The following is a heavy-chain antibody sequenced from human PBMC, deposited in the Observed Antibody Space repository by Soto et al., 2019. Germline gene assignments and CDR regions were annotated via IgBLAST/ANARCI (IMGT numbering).Heavy chain of an antibody. Sequence: SETLSLTXAVSGVSISTYYWSWIRQPPGKGLEWIGYIFYSGSTNYNPSLKSRVTISVSTSKNQFSLKVTSVTAADTAVYYCAILRTTVTPFDYWGQGTLVTVSS. CDR1: GVSISTYY. V-gene: IGHV4-59*01. CDR3: AILRTTVTPFDY. D-gene: IGHD4-17*01. CDR2: IFYSGST. J-gene: IGHJ4*02.